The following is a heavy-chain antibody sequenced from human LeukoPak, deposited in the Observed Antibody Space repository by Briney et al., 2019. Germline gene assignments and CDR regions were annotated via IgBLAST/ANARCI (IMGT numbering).Heavy chain of an antibody. CDR1: GYTFTSYA. Sequence: ASVKVSCKASGYTFTSYAMHWVRQAPGQRLEWMGWINAGNGNTKYSQKFQGRVTITRDTSASTAYMELSSLRSEDTAVYYCVRSSGWYRPEAFDIWGQGTMVTVSS. CDR3: VRSSGWYRPEAFDI. D-gene: IGHD6-19*01. J-gene: IGHJ3*02. CDR2: INAGNGNT. V-gene: IGHV1-3*01.